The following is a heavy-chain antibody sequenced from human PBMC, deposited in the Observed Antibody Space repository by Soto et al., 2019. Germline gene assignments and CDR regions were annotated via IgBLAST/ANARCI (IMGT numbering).Heavy chain of an antibody. CDR2: IIVNNGNT. J-gene: IGHJ4*02. D-gene: IGHD3-10*01. CDR1: GGTFSSYA. V-gene: IGHV1-18*01. Sequence: ASVKVSCKASGGTFSSYAISWVRQAPGQGLEWMGWIIVNNGNTKSAEKFQGRVTMTTDTSTSTAYMELRSLSSDDTALYYCARDLWFGESFRYYFDYWGQGTLVTVSS. CDR3: ARDLWFGESFRYYFDY.